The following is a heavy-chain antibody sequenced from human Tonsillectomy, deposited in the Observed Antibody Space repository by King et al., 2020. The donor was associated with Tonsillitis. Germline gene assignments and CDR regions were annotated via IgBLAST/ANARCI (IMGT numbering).Heavy chain of an antibody. V-gene: IGHV2-26*01. J-gene: IGHJ6*02. CDR3: ARITRVTRCQGYGMDV. CDR1: GFSLDNTEMG. CDR2: IFPNDEK. Sequence: VTLKESGPVVVKPTETVTLTCTVSGFSLDNTEMGVTWIRQPPGKALEWLAYIFPNDEKSYRRSLKSRLTISQDTFKSQVVLTVTSLEPVDTATYFCARITRVTRCQGYGMDVWGRGTKVSVSS. D-gene: IGHD6-13*01.